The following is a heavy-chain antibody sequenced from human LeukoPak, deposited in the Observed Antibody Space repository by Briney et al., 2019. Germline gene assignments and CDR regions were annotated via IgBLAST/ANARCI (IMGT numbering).Heavy chain of an antibody. J-gene: IGHJ4*02. CDR2: FDPEYGET. CDR1: GYTLTELF. CDR3: ATEGRYGSGTYYMTY. Sequence: ASVNVSCKVSGYTLTELFMHWVRQAPGKGLEWMGGFDPEYGETMYAQKFQGRVTMTEDTSTDTAYMELSSLKSEDTAVYYCATEGRYGSGTYYMTYWGQGTLLTVSS. V-gene: IGHV1-24*01. D-gene: IGHD3-10*01.